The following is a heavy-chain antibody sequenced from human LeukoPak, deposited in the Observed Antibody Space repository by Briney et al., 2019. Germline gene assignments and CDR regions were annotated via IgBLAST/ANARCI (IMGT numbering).Heavy chain of an antibody. V-gene: IGHV3-30*04. D-gene: IGHD2-21*02. J-gene: IGHJ5*02. CDR1: GFTFSSYT. CDR3: ARAIWCGGDCYSGWFDP. Sequence: GGSLRPSCVASGFTFSSYTVHWVRQAPGKGLEWVALISYDESNKYYADSVKGRFTISRDTSKNTLYLQMNSLRAEDTAVYYCARAIWCGGDCYSGWFDPWGQGTLVTVSS. CDR2: ISYDESNK.